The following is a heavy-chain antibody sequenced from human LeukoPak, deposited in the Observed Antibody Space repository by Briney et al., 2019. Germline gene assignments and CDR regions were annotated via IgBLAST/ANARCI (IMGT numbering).Heavy chain of an antibody. CDR1: GFTFSSYT. J-gene: IGHJ5*02. D-gene: IGHD3-9*01. CDR3: ARDGDYDILLGFNWSNP. V-gene: IGHV3-21*01. Sequence: GGSLRLSCAAPGFTFSSYTMNWVRQAPGKGLEWVSSISGGSSYIYYADSVKGRFTISRHNANNSLYLQMDSLRAEDTAVYYCARDGDYDILLGFNWSNPWGQGTLVTVSS. CDR2: ISGGSSYI.